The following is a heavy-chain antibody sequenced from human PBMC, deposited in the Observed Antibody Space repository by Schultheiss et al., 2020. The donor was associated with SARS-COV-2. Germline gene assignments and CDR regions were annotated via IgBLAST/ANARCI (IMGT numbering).Heavy chain of an antibody. CDR3: ASNVRFGGTDYGGNSGWSEYFQH. Sequence: GESLKISCAASGFTFSSYWMHWVRQAPGKGLVWVSRINSDGSSTSYADSVKGRFTISRDNAKNTLYLQMNSLRAEDTAVYYCASNVRFGGTDYGGNSGWSEYFQHWGQGTLVTVSS. D-gene: IGHD4-23*01. J-gene: IGHJ1*01. CDR1: GFTFSSYW. CDR2: INSDGSST. V-gene: IGHV3-74*01.